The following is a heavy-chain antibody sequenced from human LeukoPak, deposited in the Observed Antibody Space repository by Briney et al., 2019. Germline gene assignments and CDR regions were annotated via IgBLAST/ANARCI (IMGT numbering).Heavy chain of an antibody. CDR3: ARGGGVLVYPL. CDR1: GGSISSGSYY. V-gene: IGHV4-61*02. CDR2: IYTSGST. D-gene: IGHD2-2*02. J-gene: IGHJ4*02. Sequence: SETLSLTCTVSGGSISSGSYYWSWIRQPAGKGLEWIGRIYTSGSTNYNPSLKSRVTISVDTSKNQFSLNLTSVTAADTAVYYCARGGGVLVYPLWGQGTLVTVSS.